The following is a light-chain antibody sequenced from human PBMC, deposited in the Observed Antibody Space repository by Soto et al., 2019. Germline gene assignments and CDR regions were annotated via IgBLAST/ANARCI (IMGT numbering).Light chain of an antibody. CDR2: DVT. CDR3: SSYTTSSSYV. CDR1: SSDVGGYIY. J-gene: IGLJ1*01. Sequence: QSALTQPASVSGSPGQSITISCTGTSSDVGGYIYVSWNQQHPGKAPKLMIYDVTSRPSGVSYRFSGSKFGNTASLTISGLQAEDEADYYCSSYTTSSSYVFGTGTKVTVL. V-gene: IGLV2-14*01.